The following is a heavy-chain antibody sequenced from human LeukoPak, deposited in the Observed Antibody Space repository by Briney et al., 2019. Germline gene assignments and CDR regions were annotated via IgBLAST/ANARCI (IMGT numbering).Heavy chain of an antibody. CDR2: IDPKSGAT. V-gene: IGHV1-2*02. CDR3: AAWRGYKNSWSGLVDY. J-gene: IGHJ4*02. D-gene: IGHD6-13*01. CDR1: GYTFTDFY. Sequence: ASVKVSCKASGYTFTDFYLHWVRQAPGQGPEWMGWIDPKSGATKYAQKLQGRVTMTRDTSTSTAYMELSSLRSDDPAMYFCAAWRGYKNSWSGLVDYWGQGAQVTVSS.